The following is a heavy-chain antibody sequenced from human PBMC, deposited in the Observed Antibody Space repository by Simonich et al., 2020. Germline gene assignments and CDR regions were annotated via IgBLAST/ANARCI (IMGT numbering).Heavy chain of an antibody. CDR2: ISSSGSPI. D-gene: IGHD5-12*01. J-gene: IGHJ3*02. CDR3: AREKWLRFAFDI. V-gene: IGHV3-48*03. Sequence: QPGGSLRLSCAASGFTFSSYEMNWVRQAPGKGLEWVSYISSSGSPIYYADSVKGRFTISRDNAKNSLYLQMNSLRAEDTAVYYCAREKWLRFAFDIWGQGTMVTVSS. CDR1: GFTFSSYE.